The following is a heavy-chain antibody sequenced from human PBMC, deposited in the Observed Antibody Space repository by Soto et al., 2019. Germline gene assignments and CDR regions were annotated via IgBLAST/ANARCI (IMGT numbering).Heavy chain of an antibody. D-gene: IGHD1-26*01. J-gene: IGHJ4*01. CDR1: GDRVSSNSAG. CDR3: ARGEQYSGRIFDY. Sequence: PSQTLSLTCAITGDRVSSNSAGWSWVRQSPSRGLEWLGRTYYRSKWYYEYAVSVRGRITINPDTSKKQYSLQLNSVTPEDTAVYCCARGEQYSGRIFDYWGQGTLVTVSS. V-gene: IGHV6-1*01. CDR2: TYYRSKWYY.